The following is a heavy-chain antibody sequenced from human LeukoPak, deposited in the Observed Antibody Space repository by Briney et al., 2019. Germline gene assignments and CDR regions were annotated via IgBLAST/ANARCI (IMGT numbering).Heavy chain of an antibody. J-gene: IGHJ1*01. D-gene: IGHD3-10*01. Sequence: PGGSLRLSCAASGFTFSSYSMNWVRQAPGKGLEWVSSISSSSSYIYYADSVKGRFTISRDNAKNSLYLQMNSLRAEDAAVYYCASGYYYGSGSFEYFQHWGQGTLVTVSS. CDR1: GFTFSSYS. V-gene: IGHV3-21*01. CDR2: ISSSSSYI. CDR3: ASGYYYGSGSFEYFQH.